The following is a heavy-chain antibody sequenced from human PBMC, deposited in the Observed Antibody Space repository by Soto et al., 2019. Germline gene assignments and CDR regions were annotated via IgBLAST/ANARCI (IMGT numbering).Heavy chain of an antibody. D-gene: IGHD5-18*01. V-gene: IGHV3-23*01. CDR2: IRATAGTT. CDR3: ASGGYTSYFDP. J-gene: IGHJ4*02. Sequence: EVQLLESGGGLVQPGGSLRLSCAASGFTFNTYAMTWVRQAPGKGLEWVSSIRATAGTTFYADSVKGRFTISRDNSKNTVSLQMDSLKAEDTAVYFCASGGYTSYFDPWGQGTLVTVSS. CDR1: GFTFNTYA.